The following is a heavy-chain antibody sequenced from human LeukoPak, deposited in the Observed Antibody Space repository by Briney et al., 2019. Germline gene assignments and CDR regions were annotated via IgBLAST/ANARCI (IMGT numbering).Heavy chain of an antibody. CDR3: ARLIVGAIKN. V-gene: IGHV4-34*01. CDR1: GGSFSGYY. D-gene: IGHD1-26*01. J-gene: IGHJ4*02. CDR2: INHSGST. Sequence: PSETLSLTCAVYGGSFSGYYWSWIRQPPGKGLEWIGEINHSGSTNYNPSLKSRVTISVDTSKNQFSLKLSSVTAADTAVYYCARLIVGAIKNWGQGTLVTVSS.